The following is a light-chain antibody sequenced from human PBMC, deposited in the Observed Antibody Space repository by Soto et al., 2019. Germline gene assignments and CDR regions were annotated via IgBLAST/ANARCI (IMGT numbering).Light chain of an antibody. V-gene: IGKV3-15*01. Sequence: EIVMTQSPATLSVSPGERATLSCRASQSVSSNLAWYQQKPGQAPRLLIYGASTRATGIPATFSGSGSGTEFTLTISSLQSEDFAVYYCQQYNYWPRTFGQGTKVEIK. CDR1: QSVSSN. J-gene: IGKJ1*01. CDR3: QQYNYWPRT. CDR2: GAS.